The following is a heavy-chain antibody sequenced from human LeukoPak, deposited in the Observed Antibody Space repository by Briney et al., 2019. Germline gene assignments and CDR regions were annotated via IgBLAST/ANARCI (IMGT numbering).Heavy chain of an antibody. CDR2: IWYDGSNK. Sequence: PGGSLRLSCAASGFTFSSYGMHWVRQAPGTGLEWVAVIWYDGSNKYYADSVKGRFTISRDNSKNTLYLQMNSLRAEDTAVYYCARDETHSSGYYYFDYWGQGTLITVSS. CDR1: GFTFSSYG. CDR3: ARDETHSSGYYYFDY. J-gene: IGHJ4*02. V-gene: IGHV3-33*01. D-gene: IGHD3-22*01.